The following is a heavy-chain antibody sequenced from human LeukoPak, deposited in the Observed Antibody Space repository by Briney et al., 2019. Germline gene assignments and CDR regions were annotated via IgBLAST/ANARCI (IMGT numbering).Heavy chain of an antibody. J-gene: IGHJ4*02. D-gene: IGHD6-19*01. V-gene: IGHV4-30-2*01. Sequence: SQTLSLTCAVSGGSISSGGYSWSWIRQPPGKGLEWIGYIYHSGSTYYNPSHKSRVTISVDRSKNQFSLKLSSVTAADTAVYYCARGVQWLVPLFDYWGQGTLVTVSS. CDR2: IYHSGST. CDR3: ARGVQWLVPLFDY. CDR1: GGSISSGGYS.